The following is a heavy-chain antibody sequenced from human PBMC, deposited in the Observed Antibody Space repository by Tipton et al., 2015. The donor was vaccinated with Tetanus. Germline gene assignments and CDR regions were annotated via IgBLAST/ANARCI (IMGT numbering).Heavy chain of an antibody. CDR2: IYYSGST. J-gene: IGHJ3*02. CDR1: GGSISSYY. D-gene: IGHD3-22*01. V-gene: IGHV4-59*01. Sequence: TLSLTCTVSGGSISSYYWSWIRQPPGKGLEWIGYIYYSGSTNYNPSLKSRVTTSVDTSKNQFSLKLSSVTAADTAVYYCARGPTYYYDSSGYYYPSAFDIWGQGTMVTVSS. CDR3: ARGPTYYYDSSGYYYPSAFDI.